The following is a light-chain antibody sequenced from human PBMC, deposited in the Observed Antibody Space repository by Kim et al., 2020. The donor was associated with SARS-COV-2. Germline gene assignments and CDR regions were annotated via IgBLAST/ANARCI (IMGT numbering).Light chain of an antibody. V-gene: IGKV1-33*01. CDR1: QGITNY. CDR3: LQYDSLPLT. Sequence: DIQMTQSPSSLSASVGDRVSITCQASQGITNYLIWFLQKPGKAPNLLINHASNLETGVPSRFSGRGSGTHFTFTITSLQPEDIGTYYCLQYDSLPLTFGGGTKVEI. CDR2: HAS. J-gene: IGKJ4*01.